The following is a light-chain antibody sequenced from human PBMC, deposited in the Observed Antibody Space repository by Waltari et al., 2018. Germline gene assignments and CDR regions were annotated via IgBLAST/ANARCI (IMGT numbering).Light chain of an antibody. Sequence: DIVMTQSPDSLAVSLGERVTINCKSSQSISYSSNNKNYLAWYQQKPEQPPKLLFYWTSTRGSGVPDRFSGSGSGTDFTLTISSLQAEDVAVYYCQQYYSSPITFGQGTRLEIK. J-gene: IGKJ5*01. CDR2: WTS. V-gene: IGKV4-1*01. CDR1: QSISYSSNNKNY. CDR3: QQYYSSPIT.